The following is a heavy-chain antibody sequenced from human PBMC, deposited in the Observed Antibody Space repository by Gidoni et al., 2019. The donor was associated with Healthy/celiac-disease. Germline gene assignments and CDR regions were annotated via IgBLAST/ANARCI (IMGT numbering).Heavy chain of an antibody. D-gene: IGHD3-3*01. V-gene: IGHV4-61*01. CDR1: GGSVSSDSYY. CDR3: ARTPPLRNYDFWSGYYTKYYYYYMDV. CDR2: IYYSGST. J-gene: IGHJ6*03. Sequence: TCTVSGGSVSSDSYYWSWIRQPPGKGLEWIGYIYYSGSTNYHPSLKSRVTISVDTSKNQFSLKLRSVTAADKAVYYCARTPPLRNYDFWSGYYTKYYYYYMDVWGKGTTVNVSS.